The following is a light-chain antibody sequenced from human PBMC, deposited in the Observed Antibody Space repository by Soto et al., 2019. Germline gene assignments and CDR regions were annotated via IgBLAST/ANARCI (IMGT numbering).Light chain of an antibody. CDR3: SSYAGSNIYV. V-gene: IGLV2-8*01. CDR2: EVS. Sequence: QSALTQPPSASGSPGQSVTISCTGTSSDVGGYNYVSWYQHHPGKAPKVMIYEVSKRPSGVPDRFSGSKSGNTASLTVSGLHAEDEADYYCSSYAGSNIYVFGTGTKVTVL. CDR1: SSDVGGYNY. J-gene: IGLJ1*01.